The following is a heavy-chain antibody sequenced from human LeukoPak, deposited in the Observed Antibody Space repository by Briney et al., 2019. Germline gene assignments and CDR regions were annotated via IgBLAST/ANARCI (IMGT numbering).Heavy chain of an antibody. J-gene: IGHJ5*02. CDR2: IKQDGSEK. CDR3: AKILLEQWLAQRGWFDP. Sequence: PGGSLRLSCAASGFTFSSYWMSWVRQAPGKGLEWVANIKQDGSEKYYVDSVRGRFTISRDNAKNTLYLQMNSLRAEDTAVYYCAKILLEQWLAQRGWFDPWGQGTLVTVSS. D-gene: IGHD6-19*01. V-gene: IGHV3-7*03. CDR1: GFTFSSYW.